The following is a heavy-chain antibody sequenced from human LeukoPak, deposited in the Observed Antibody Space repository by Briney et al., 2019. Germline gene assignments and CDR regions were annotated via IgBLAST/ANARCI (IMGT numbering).Heavy chain of an antibody. CDR3: ARIWAEFQLVCDF. CDR2: IVVGSGDT. Sequence: ASVKVSCKASGFTFTSSAVQWVRQARGQRLEWIGWIVVGSGDTNSAQKFKDRVTLSTDTSTSTAYMELRSLTSDDSAVYYCARIWAEFQLVCDFWGQGTLVTVSP. CDR1: GFTFTSSA. D-gene: IGHD6-13*01. V-gene: IGHV1-58*01. J-gene: IGHJ4*02.